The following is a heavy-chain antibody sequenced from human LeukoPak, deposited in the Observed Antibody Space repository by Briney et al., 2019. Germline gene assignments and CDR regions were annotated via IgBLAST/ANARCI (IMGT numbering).Heavy chain of an antibody. Sequence: GGSLSLACAVSDFIVSDNYMNWVRQAPGKGLEWVSYISRSSGTVNYADSVKGRFTISRDNAKNSLYLQMNSLRAEDTAVYYCVREGLLWGQGTLVTVSS. CDR2: ISRSSGTV. J-gene: IGHJ4*02. CDR3: VREGLL. D-gene: IGHD2-8*02. V-gene: IGHV3-48*01. CDR1: DFIVSDNY.